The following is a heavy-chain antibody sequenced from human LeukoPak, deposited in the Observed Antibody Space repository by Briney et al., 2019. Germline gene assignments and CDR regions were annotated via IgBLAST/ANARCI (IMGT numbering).Heavy chain of an antibody. J-gene: IGHJ4*02. CDR2: IYYSGST. CDR3: ARLDGDYAYFDY. CDR1: GGSISSSY. D-gene: IGHD4-17*01. Sequence: SETLSLTCTVSGGSISSSYWSWIRQPPGKGLEWIGYIYYSGSTNYNPSLKSRVTISVDTSKNQFSLKLSSVTAADTAVYYCARLDGDYAYFDYWGQGTLVTVSS. V-gene: IGHV4-59*08.